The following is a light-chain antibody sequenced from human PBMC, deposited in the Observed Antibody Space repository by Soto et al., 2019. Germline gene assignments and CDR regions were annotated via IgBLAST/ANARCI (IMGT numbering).Light chain of an antibody. Sequence: ETVFTQSPATLSLSPGEGGTLSCRASQSVSSYLAWYQQKPGQAPRLLIYGTSTRASGIPDRFSGSGSGTDFTLTITRLEPEDFAVYYCQQRSNWLTFGGGTKVDIK. CDR3: QQRSNWLT. V-gene: IGKV3-11*01. CDR2: GTS. CDR1: QSVSSY. J-gene: IGKJ4*01.